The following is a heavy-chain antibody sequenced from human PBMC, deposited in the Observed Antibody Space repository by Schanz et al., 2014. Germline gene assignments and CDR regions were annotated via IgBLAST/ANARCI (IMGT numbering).Heavy chain of an antibody. J-gene: IGHJ6*02. V-gene: IGHV3-30*18. D-gene: IGHD3-10*01. CDR2: ITYDGSNT. CDR3: AKDPGFAVRGFQMDV. Sequence: QVPLVESGGGVVQPWRSLRLSCAASGFTFSSYAMHWVRQAPGKGLEWVAIITYDGSNTYHADSVEGRFTISRDNPKNKMSLEMESLRADDTALYHCAKDPGFAVRGFQMDVWGQGTMVAVSS. CDR1: GFTFSSYA.